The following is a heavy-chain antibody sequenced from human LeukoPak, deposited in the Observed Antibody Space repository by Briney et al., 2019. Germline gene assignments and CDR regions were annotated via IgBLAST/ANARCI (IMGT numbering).Heavy chain of an antibody. V-gene: IGHV4-59*01. J-gene: IGHJ6*03. CDR3: ARASEDYYYYYMDV. CDR2: IYYSGST. Sequence: TSETLSLTCSVSGGSISSYYWSWIRQPPGKGLEWIGYIYYSGSTNYNPSLKSRVTISVDTSKNQFSLKLSSVTAADTAVYYCARASEDYYYYYMDVWGKGTTVTISS. D-gene: IGHD1-14*01. CDR1: GGSISSYY.